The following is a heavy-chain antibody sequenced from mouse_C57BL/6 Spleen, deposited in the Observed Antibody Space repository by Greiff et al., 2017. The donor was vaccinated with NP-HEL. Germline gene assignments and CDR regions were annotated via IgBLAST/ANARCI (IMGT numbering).Heavy chain of an antibody. CDR2: FAPSDSYT. CDR1: GYTFTSYW. V-gene: IGHV1-59*01. J-gene: IGHJ2*01. D-gene: IGHD1-1*01. Sequence: QVQLQQPGAELLRPGPSVKFSCKASGYTFTSYWMHWVKQRPGQGLEWIGVFAPSDSYTIYNQKFNGKATFTLDTSSRTAYPQLSSLTSEGSAVYYWASEYSYGSSDFGYRGQGTTLTVSS. CDR3: ASEYSYGSSDFGY.